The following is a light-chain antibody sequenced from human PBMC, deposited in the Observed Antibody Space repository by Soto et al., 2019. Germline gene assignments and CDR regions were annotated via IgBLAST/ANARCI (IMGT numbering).Light chain of an antibody. J-gene: IGLJ2*01. CDR1: GFNIGNNV. Sequence: QSALTQPPSVSDAPGQRVTISCSGGGFNIGNNVVHWYQQFPGKAPKLLMYYDDLLPSGVSDRFSGSRSGTSASLVITGLQPEDEADYYCASWDDSLNAEVFGGGTKLTVL. CDR3: ASWDDSLNAEV. CDR2: YDD. V-gene: IGLV1-36*01.